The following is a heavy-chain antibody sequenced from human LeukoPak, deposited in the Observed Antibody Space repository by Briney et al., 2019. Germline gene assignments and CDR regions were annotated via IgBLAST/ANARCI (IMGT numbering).Heavy chain of an antibody. J-gene: IGHJ4*02. CDR3: ARGRGGYSYGWLDY. D-gene: IGHD5-18*01. V-gene: IGHV3-30-3*01. CDR1: GFPFSSYA. Sequence: PGGSLRLSCEASGFPFSSYAMHGARKAPAKGLGWVAVISYDGSNKYYADSVKGRFTISRDNSKNTLYLQMNSLRAEDTAVYYCARGRGGYSYGWLDYWGQGTLVTVSS. CDR2: ISYDGSNK.